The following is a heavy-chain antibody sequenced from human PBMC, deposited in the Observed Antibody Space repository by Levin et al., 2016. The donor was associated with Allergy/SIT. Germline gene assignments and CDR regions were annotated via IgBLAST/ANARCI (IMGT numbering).Heavy chain of an antibody. J-gene: IGHJ2*01. D-gene: IGHD2-15*01. CDR3: ARGGYCSDSDCSRHRENWYFDV. Sequence: ASVKVSCKASGYTFTSHGISWVRQAPGQGLEWMGWMSTFNGNTYYVQKFQGRLTMTTDSSTSTAYLDLNSLRSDDTAVYYCARGGYCSDSDCSRHRENWYFDVWGRGTLVAVSS. CDR1: GYTFTSHG. CDR2: MSTFNGNT. V-gene: IGHV1-18*01.